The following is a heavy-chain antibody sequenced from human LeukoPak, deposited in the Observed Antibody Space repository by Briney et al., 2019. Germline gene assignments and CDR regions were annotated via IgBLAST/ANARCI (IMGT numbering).Heavy chain of an antibody. J-gene: IGHJ4*02. CDR2: IRYDGSNK. Sequence: GGSLRLSCAASGFTFSTYGMHWVRQAPGNGLEWVAFIRYDGSNKYYADSVKGRFTIFRDNSKNTLYLQMNSLKADDTAVYYCAKVHDCSGYYYYFDYWGQGTLVTVSS. CDR3: AKVHDCSGYYYYFDY. CDR1: GFTFSTYG. V-gene: IGHV3-30*02. D-gene: IGHD3-22*01.